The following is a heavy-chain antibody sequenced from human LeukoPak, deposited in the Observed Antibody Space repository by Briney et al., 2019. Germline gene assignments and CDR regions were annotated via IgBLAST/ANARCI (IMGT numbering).Heavy chain of an antibody. D-gene: IGHD6-19*01. CDR1: GFTFSDYA. V-gene: IGHV3-23*01. CDR3: AKAQAGTYDY. J-gene: IGHJ4*02. Sequence: PGGSLRLPCAASGFTFSDYAMTWVRQAPGKGLEWVSSISGSGDKTYYGDSMKGRLTISRDNVKNTVFLQMNSLRADDTALYYCAKAQAGTYDYWGQGTLVTVSS. CDR2: ISGSGDKT.